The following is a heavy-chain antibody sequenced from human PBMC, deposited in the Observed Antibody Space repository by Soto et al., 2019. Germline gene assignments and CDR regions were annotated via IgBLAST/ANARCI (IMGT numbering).Heavy chain of an antibody. J-gene: IGHJ4*02. CDR3: ARGGSGGYDSMTTVVTPRFNFDY. CDR1: GYTYTGYY. V-gene: IGHV1-2*04. D-gene: IGHD5-12*01. CDR2: FNPNSGGT. Sequence: ASVKVSCKASGYTYTGYYSHWVRQAPGQGLERMGWFNPNSGGTNYAQKFQGWVTMTRGTSISTAYMELSRLRSDDTAVYYCARGGSGGYDSMTTVVTPRFNFDYWGQGTLVTVSS.